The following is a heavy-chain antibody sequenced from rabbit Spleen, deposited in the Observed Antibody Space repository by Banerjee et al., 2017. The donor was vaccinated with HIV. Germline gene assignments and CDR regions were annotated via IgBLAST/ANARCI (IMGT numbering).Heavy chain of an antibody. CDR1: GFAFSSRYW. V-gene: IGHV1S45*01. D-gene: IGHD8-1*01. J-gene: IGHJ6*01. Sequence: EESGGDLVKPEGSLTLTCTVSGFAFSSRYWICWVRQAPEKGLEWIACINSGDGSTYYASWVISRFTISKTSSTTVTLQMTSLTAADTATYFCARDTGSSFSSYGMDLWGPGTLVTVS. CDR2: INSGDGST. CDR3: ARDTGSSFSSYGMDL.